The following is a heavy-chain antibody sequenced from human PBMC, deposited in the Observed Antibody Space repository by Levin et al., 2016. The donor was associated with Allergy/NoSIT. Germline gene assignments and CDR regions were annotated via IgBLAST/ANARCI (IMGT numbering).Heavy chain of an antibody. CDR2: ISAYDGRT. CDR1: GHTFNSYG. V-gene: IGHV1-18*01. Sequence: ASVKVSCKASGHTFNSYGISWARQAPGQGLEWMGWISAYDGRTNYVQKFQGRVTMTTDTSTSTAYMELRSLRSDDTAVYYCAKYSSTWYSSMDVWGQGTTVTVSS. CDR3: AKYSSTWYSSMDV. D-gene: IGHD6-13*01. J-gene: IGHJ6*02.